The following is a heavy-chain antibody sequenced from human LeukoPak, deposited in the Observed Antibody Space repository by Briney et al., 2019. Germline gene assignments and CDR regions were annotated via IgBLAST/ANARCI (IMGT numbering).Heavy chain of an antibody. J-gene: IGHJ5*02. D-gene: IGHD6-13*01. Sequence: PGGSLRLSCTASGFTFSSYAMSWVRQAPGKGLEWIGSIYHSGSTYYNPSLKSRVTISVDTSKNQFSLKLSSVTAADTAVYYCARGIAAAVKYNWFDPWGQGTLVTVSS. CDR2: IYHSGST. CDR3: ARGIAAAVKYNWFDP. CDR1: GFTFSSYA. V-gene: IGHV4-38-2*02.